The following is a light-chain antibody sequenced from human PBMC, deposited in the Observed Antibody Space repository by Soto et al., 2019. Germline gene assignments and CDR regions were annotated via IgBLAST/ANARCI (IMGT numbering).Light chain of an antibody. CDR1: QSVSSSY. CDR3: QQYGSSPFT. J-gene: IGKJ3*01. V-gene: IGKV3-20*01. Sequence: EVVLTQSPGTLSLSPGERATLSCRASQSVSSSYLAWYQQKPGQAPRLRIYGASSRATGIPDRFRGRGSATDFTLTINRLEPEDFAVYCCQQYGSSPFTFGPGTKVDIK. CDR2: GAS.